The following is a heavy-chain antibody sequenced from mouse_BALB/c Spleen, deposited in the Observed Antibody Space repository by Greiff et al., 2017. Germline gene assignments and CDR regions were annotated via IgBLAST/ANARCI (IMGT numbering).Heavy chain of an antibody. CDR1: GFAFSSYD. Sequence: EVMLVESGGGLVKPGGSLKLSCAASGFAFSSYDMSWVRQTPEKRLEWVAYISSGGGSTYYPDTVKGRFTISRDNAKNTLYLQMSSLKSEDTAMYYCARGGYMITTRGWFAYWGQGTLVTVSA. CDR2: ISSGGGST. J-gene: IGHJ3*01. D-gene: IGHD2-4*01. V-gene: IGHV5-12-1*01. CDR3: ARGGYMITTRGWFAY.